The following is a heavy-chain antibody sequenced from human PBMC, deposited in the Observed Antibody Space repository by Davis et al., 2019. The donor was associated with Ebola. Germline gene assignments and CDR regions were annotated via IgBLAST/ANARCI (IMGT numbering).Heavy chain of an antibody. Sequence: GSLKLSCAASGFTFSNYCMHWVRQAPGKGLELVAVISYDGSNKYYADSVKGRFTISRDNSKNTLYLQMNSLRAEDTAVYYCARGALPGYSSDASNPYLFDYWGQGTLVTVSS. D-gene: IGHD6-19*01. CDR2: ISYDGSNK. V-gene: IGHV3-30*03. CDR1: GFTFSNYC. CDR3: ARGALPGYSSDASNPYLFDY. J-gene: IGHJ4*02.